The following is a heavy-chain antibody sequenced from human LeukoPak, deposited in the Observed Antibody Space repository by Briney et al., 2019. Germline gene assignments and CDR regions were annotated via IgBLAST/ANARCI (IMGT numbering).Heavy chain of an antibody. CDR1: GYSFSSYW. CDR2: IYPGDSDN. CDR3: ARAPGYCSGDSCYYFDY. V-gene: IGHV5-51*01. D-gene: IGHD2-15*01. Sequence: GESLKISCKGSGYSFSSYWIGCVRPMAGKVLGWRGIIYPGDSDNRHSPYLQGQATISADKSISTAYLQWSSLKASDTAMYYCARAPGYCSGDSCYYFDYWGQGTLVTVSS. J-gene: IGHJ4*02.